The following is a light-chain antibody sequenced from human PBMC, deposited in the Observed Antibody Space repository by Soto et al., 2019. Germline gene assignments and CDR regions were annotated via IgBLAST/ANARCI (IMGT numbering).Light chain of an antibody. CDR3: QQYAGSPYT. CDR2: DAS. CDR1: QSVYRNQ. V-gene: IGKV3-20*01. J-gene: IGKJ2*01. Sequence: DIVLTQSPDTLSLSPGERATLSCRASQSVYRNQLAWYQQKPGQAPRLLIYDASRRPGGIPEKFSGSGSGTDFTLTISSLEPEDFAVYYCQQYAGSPYTFAQGTKLEI.